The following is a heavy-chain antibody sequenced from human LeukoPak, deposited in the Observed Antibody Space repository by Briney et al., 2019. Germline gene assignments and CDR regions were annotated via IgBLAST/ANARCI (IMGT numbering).Heavy chain of an antibody. V-gene: IGHV4-59*01. Sequence: ETLSLTCTVSGGSIRNYYWSWIRQPPGKGLEWIGYIYYSGSTNYSPSLKSRVTISVDTSKNQFSLKLSSVTAADSAVYYCARGGSVVILPAARFDPWGQGTLVTVSS. CDR3: ARGGSVVILPAARFDP. J-gene: IGHJ5*02. CDR2: IYYSGST. CDR1: GGSIRNYY. D-gene: IGHD2-2*01.